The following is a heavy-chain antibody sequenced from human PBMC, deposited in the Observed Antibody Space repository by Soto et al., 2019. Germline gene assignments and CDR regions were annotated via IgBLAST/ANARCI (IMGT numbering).Heavy chain of an antibody. CDR3: ATDEWE. CDR2: IKSKVHGETT. CDR1: GFDFSNGW. D-gene: IGHD1-26*01. V-gene: IGHV3-15*05. Sequence: EVQLVESGGGLVKPGGSLRLSCAASGFDFSNGWMSWVRQAPGKGLEWVVRIKSKVHGETTDYAAHVKGRFTISRDDSRHTLYLQMHSLQTEDTAVYYCATDEWEWGQGTLVTVSS. J-gene: IGHJ4*02.